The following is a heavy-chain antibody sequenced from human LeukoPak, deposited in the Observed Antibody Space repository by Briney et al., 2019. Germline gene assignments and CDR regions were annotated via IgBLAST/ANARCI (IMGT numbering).Heavy chain of an antibody. CDR2: IWYDGSKK. Sequence: GGSLRLSCAASGFTFSRYGMHWVGQAPGKGLEWVADIWYDGSKKYYAGSVKGRFTISRENAKNTLYLQMNRQRAEDTGVYYCAKVRGSWNDGGEFDYWRQGTLVTVSS. CDR1: GFTFSRYG. J-gene: IGHJ4*02. V-gene: IGHV3-33*06. D-gene: IGHD1-1*01. CDR3: AKVRGSWNDGGEFDY.